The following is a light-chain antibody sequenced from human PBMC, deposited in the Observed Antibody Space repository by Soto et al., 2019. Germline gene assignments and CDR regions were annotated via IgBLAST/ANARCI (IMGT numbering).Light chain of an antibody. V-gene: IGLV2-14*01. CDR3: CSYVDTDTWV. Sequence: QSALTQPASVSGSPGQSITISCTGTSSDVGDYNYVSWYQQHPGKAPKLMIYEVSNRPSGVPDRFSGSKSGNTASLTISGLQAEDEADYYCCSYVDTDTWVFGGGTKLTVL. J-gene: IGLJ3*02. CDR2: EVS. CDR1: SSDVGDYNY.